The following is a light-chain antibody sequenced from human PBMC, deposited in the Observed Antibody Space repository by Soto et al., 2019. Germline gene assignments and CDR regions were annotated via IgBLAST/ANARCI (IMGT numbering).Light chain of an antibody. Sequence: EIVITRVSGTPSLSPGERAHLSCQASQSVSTKLAWYKQKPGQAPRLLIYGASTRATGIPARFSGSGSGTEFTLTISSLQSEDFAVYYCQHYNDWPLTFGGGTKVDIK. V-gene: IGKV3-15*01. J-gene: IGKJ4*01. CDR2: GAS. CDR3: QHYNDWPLT. CDR1: QSVSTK.